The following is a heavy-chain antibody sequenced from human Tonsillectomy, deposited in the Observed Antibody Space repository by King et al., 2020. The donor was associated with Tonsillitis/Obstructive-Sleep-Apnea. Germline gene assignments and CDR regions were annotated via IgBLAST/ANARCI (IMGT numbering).Heavy chain of an antibody. Sequence: VQLQQWGAGLLKPSETLSLTCAVYGGSFSGYYWSWIRQPPGKGLEWIGEINHSGSTNSNPSLKSRITISVDKSTNQFSLKLSLLTAADTAVYYCASIGYCSSTSCLGKNWFDPWGQGTLVTVSS. V-gene: IGHV4-34*01. CDR1: GGSFSGYY. J-gene: IGHJ5*02. D-gene: IGHD2-2*01. CDR2: INHSGST. CDR3: ASIGYCSSTSCLGKNWFDP.